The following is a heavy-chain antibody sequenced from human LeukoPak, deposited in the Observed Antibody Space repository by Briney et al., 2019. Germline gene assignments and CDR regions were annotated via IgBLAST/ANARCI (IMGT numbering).Heavy chain of an antibody. CDR2: IRYDGSNK. J-gene: IGHJ4*02. D-gene: IGHD3-22*01. V-gene: IGHV3-30*02. CDR1: GFTFSSYG. CDR3: ASGRSSGYYWFDY. Sequence: PGGSLRLSCAASGFTFSSYGMHWVRQAPGKGLEWVAFIRYDGSNKYYADSVKGRFTISRDNSKNTLYLQMNSLRAEDTAVYYCASGRSSGYYWFDYWGQGTLVTVSS.